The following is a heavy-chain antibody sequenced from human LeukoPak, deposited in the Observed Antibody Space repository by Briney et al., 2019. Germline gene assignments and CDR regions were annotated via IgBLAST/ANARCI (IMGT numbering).Heavy chain of an antibody. CDR3: ARLSEPFFIVVADY. J-gene: IGHJ4*02. V-gene: IGHV3-21*01. CDR1: GFTFSSYS. D-gene: IGHD2-2*01. CDR2: ISSSSSYI. Sequence: GGSLRLSCAASGFTFSSYSMNWVRQAPGKGLEWVSSISSSSSYIYYADSVKGRLTISRDNAKNSLYLQMNSLRAEDTAVYYCARLSEPFFIVVADYWGQGTLVTVSS.